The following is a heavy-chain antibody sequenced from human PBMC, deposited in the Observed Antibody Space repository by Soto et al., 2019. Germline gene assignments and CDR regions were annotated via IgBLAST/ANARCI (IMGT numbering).Heavy chain of an antibody. Sequence: QVQLVESGGGVVQPGRSLRLSCAASGFTFSSYAMHWVRQAPGKGLEWVAVISDDASNKYNADSVKGRFTISRDNYKNAQYLHMNGLRDEDRAVYYCARVDRGYGCGTGGRIDYWGQGTLVTVSS. CDR1: GFTFSSYA. V-gene: IGHV3-30-3*01. D-gene: IGHD5-18*01. J-gene: IGHJ4*02. CDR2: ISDDASNK. CDR3: ARVDRGYGCGTGGRIDY.